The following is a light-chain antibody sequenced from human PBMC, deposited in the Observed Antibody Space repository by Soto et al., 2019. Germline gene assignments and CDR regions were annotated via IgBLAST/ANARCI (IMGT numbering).Light chain of an antibody. J-gene: IGLJ2*01. CDR2: VNSDGSH. V-gene: IGLV4-69*01. CDR1: SGHSSYA. Sequence: QLVLTQSPSASASLGASVKLTCTLSSGHSSYAIAWHQQQPEKGPRYLMKVNSDGSHSKGDGIPDRFSGSSSGAERYLTISSLQSEDEAEYYCQTWGTGIVVFGGGTKVTVL. CDR3: QTWGTGIVV.